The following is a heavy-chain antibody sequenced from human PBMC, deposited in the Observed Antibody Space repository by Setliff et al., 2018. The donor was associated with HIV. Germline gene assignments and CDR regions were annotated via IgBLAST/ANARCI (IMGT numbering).Heavy chain of an antibody. CDR1: GYSISSGYY. D-gene: IGHD3-16*01. V-gene: IGHV4-38-2*01. Sequence: PSETLSLTCAVSGYSISSGYYWGWIRQPPGKGLEWIGSIYHSGSTYYNPSLKSRVTISVDTSKNQFSLKLSSVTAADTAVYYCARLDTIMLYTDCWGQGTLVTVSS. CDR2: IYHSGST. J-gene: IGHJ4*02. CDR3: ARLDTIMLYTDC.